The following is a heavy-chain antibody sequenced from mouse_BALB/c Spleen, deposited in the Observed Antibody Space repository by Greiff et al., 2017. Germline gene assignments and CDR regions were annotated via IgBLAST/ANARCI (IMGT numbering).Heavy chain of an antibody. CDR2: ISYDGSN. J-gene: IGHJ3*01. CDR3: AREGYDVTY. D-gene: IGHD2-14*01. V-gene: IGHV3-6*02. Sequence: EVKLVESGPGLVKPSQSLSLTCSVTGYSITSGYYWNWIRQFPGNKLEWMGYISYDGSNNYNPSLKNRISITRDTSKNQFFLKLNSVTTEDTATYYCAREGYDVTYWGQGTLVTVSA. CDR1: GYSITSGYY.